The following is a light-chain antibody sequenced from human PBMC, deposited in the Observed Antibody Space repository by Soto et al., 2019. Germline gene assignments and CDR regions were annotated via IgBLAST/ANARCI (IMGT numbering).Light chain of an antibody. CDR1: QSISNY. CDR2: DAS. Sequence: EIVLTQSPATLSLSPGERATLSCRASQSISNYLVWYQQKPGQAPRLLIYDASNRATGIPARFSGSGSGTDFTLTISSREPEDLAIYYCQQRSNWPPRTFGGGTKVEIK. V-gene: IGKV3-11*01. J-gene: IGKJ4*01. CDR3: QQRSNWPPRT.